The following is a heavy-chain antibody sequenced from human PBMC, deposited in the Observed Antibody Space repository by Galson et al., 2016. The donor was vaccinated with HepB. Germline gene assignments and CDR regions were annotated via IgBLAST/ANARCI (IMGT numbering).Heavy chain of an antibody. D-gene: IGHD1-26*01. Sequence: TLSLTCSVSGDSISSDSYYWTWIRQHPTQGLEWLGYIDDRGRASYNPSLKRRVAISADTSKNQFSLRLSSVTAADTAVYYCARVIPAGIGAPHIASNWLDPWGQGTLVTVSS. V-gene: IGHV4-31*03. CDR2: IDDRGRA. CDR1: GDSISSDSYY. CDR3: ARVIPAGIGAPHIASNWLDP. J-gene: IGHJ5*02.